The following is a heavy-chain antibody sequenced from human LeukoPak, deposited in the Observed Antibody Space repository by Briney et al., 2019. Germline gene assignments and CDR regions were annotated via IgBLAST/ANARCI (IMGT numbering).Heavy chain of an antibody. CDR3: ARPVGARAARAAYDY. D-gene: IGHD6-6*01. V-gene: IGHV1-2*02. CDR2: INPNSGGT. Sequence: ASVKVSYKASGYTFTGYYMHWVRQAPGQGLEWMGWINPNSGGTNCAQKFQGRVTMTRDTSISTAYMELSRLRSDDTAVYYCARPVGARAARAAYDYWGQGTLVTVSS. CDR1: GYTFTGYY. J-gene: IGHJ4*02.